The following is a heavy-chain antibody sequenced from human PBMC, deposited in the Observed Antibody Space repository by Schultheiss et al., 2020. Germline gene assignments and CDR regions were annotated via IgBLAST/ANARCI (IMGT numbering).Heavy chain of an antibody. J-gene: IGHJ4*02. CDR2: ISWNSGSI. CDR3: ARDHEPATYCGGDCSFDY. CDR1: GFTFDDYA. Sequence: SLKISCAASGFTFDDYAMHWVRQAPGKGLEWVSGISWNSGSIGYADSVKGRFTISRDNSKNTLYLQMNSLRAEDTAVYYCARDHEPATYCGGDCSFDYWGQGTLVTVSS. V-gene: IGHV3-9*01. D-gene: IGHD2-21*02.